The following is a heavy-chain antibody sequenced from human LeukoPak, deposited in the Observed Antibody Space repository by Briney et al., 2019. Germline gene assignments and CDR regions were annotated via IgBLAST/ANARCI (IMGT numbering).Heavy chain of an antibody. CDR3: ARGPSGYHNT. V-gene: IGHV3-30*04. J-gene: IGHJ4*02. CDR2: ISYDGGNK. Sequence: GGSLRLSCAASGFTFNTYTMHWVRQAPGKGLEWVAVISYDGGNKYYPDSVKGRFTISRDNSKNTLYLQMNSLRAEDTALYYCARGPSGYHNTGGQGTLVAVSS. D-gene: IGHD5-12*01. CDR1: GFTFNTYT.